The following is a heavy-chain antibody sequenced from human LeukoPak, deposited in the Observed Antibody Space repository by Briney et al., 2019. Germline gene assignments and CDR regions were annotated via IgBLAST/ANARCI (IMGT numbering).Heavy chain of an antibody. Sequence: PSETLSLTCTVSGYSISSGYYWGWIRQPPGKGLEWIGSIYHSGSTYYNPSLKSRVTISVDTSKNQFSLKLSSVTAADTAVYYCARDSRPKRGEFDYWGQGTLVTVSS. J-gene: IGHJ4*02. V-gene: IGHV4-38-2*02. CDR3: ARDSRPKRGEFDY. CDR1: GYSISSGYY. CDR2: IYHSGST. D-gene: IGHD3-16*01.